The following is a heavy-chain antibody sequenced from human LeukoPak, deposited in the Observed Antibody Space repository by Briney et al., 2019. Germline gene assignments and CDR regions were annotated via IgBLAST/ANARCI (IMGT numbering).Heavy chain of an antibody. CDR3: AKRVSGTSTGFYFDF. J-gene: IGHJ4*02. CDR1: GFTFKNYV. D-gene: IGHD1-1*01. CDR2: IGTSAGDT. V-gene: IGHV3-23*01. Sequence: GGSLRLSCEAFGFTFKNYVMSWVRQAPGKGLEWVSSIGTSAGDTYYADSVKGRFAISRDNSKSTLYLQMNSLRAEDTAIYYCAKRVSGTSTGFYFDFWGQGTLVTVSS.